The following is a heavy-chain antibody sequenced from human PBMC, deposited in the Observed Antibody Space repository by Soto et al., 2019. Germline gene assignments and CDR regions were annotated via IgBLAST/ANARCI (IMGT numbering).Heavy chain of an antibody. V-gene: IGHV3-23*01. Sequence: EVQLLESGGGLVQPGGSLRLSCAASGFTFSSYGMSWVRQAPGKGLEWVSAISGSGGSTYYADSVKGRFTISRDNSKNTLYLQMNILRAEDTAVYYCAKDFRATPFGFFDYWGQGTLVTVST. CDR3: AKDFRATPFGFFDY. CDR1: GFTFSSYG. D-gene: IGHD1-26*01. CDR2: ISGSGGST. J-gene: IGHJ4*02.